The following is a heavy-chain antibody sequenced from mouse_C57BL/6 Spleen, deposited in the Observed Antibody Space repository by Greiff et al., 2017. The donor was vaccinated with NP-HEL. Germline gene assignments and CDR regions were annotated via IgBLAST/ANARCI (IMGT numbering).Heavy chain of an antibody. Sequence: EVKLMESGGDLVKPGGSLKLSCAASGFTFSSYGMSWVRQTPDKRLEWVATISSGGSYTYYPDSVKGRFTISRDNAKNTLYLQMSSLKSEDTAMYYCASLKRGFDYWGQGTTLTVSS. V-gene: IGHV5-6*01. J-gene: IGHJ2*01. CDR2: ISSGGSYT. CDR1: GFTFSSYG. CDR3: ASLKRGFDY.